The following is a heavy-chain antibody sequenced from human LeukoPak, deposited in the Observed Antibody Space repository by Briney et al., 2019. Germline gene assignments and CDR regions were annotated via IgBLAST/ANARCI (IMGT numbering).Heavy chain of an antibody. CDR3: ARDLRSAVHMDV. Sequence: GASVKVSCKASGYTYTSYGISWVRQAPGQGLEWMGWISAYNGNTNYAQKLQGRVTMTTDTSTSTAYMELRSLRSVDTAVYYCARDLRSAVHMDVWGKGTTVTVSS. CDR2: ISAYNGNT. J-gene: IGHJ6*03. D-gene: IGHD5-24*01. CDR1: GYTYTSYG. V-gene: IGHV1-18*01.